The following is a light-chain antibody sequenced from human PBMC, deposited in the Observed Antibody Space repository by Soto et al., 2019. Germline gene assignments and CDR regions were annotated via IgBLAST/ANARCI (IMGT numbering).Light chain of an antibody. CDR2: ITS. Sequence: DIQLTQSPSFLSASVGDRVTITCRASQGIRSYLAWYQQKPGRAPKLLIYITSTLQSGVPSRFSGSGCGTEFTLTISRLQHEDSATYYCQQLNGYPLTFGQGTKVEVK. CDR1: QGIRSY. V-gene: IGKV1-9*01. J-gene: IGKJ1*01. CDR3: QQLNGYPLT.